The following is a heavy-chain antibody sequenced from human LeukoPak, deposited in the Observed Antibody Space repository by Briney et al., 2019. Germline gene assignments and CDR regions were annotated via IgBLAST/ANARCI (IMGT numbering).Heavy chain of an antibody. CDR2: TYYRSKWYN. J-gene: IGHJ4*02. CDR3: ARGPLDIVVVPAAPGTLDY. Sequence: SQTLSLTCAISGDSVSSNSAAWNWIRQSPSRGLEWLGRTYYRSKWYNDYAVSVKSRITINPDTSKNQFSLQLNSVTPEDTAVYYCARGPLDIVVVPAAPGTLDYWGQGTLVTVSS. D-gene: IGHD2-2*01. CDR1: GDSVSSNSAA. V-gene: IGHV6-1*01.